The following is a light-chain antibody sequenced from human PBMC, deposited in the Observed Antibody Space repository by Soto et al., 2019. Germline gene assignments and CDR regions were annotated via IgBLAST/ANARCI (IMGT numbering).Light chain of an antibody. CDR3: QQYYSTPPLYT. Sequence: DIVMTQSPDSLAVSLGERATINCKSSQSVLHSSNNKNYLAWYQQKPGQPPKLLIYWASTRESGVPDRFSGSGSGTDFTLTISSLQAEDVAVYYCQQYYSTPPLYTFGQGTKLEIK. V-gene: IGKV4-1*01. J-gene: IGKJ2*01. CDR2: WAS. CDR1: QSVLHSSNNKNY.